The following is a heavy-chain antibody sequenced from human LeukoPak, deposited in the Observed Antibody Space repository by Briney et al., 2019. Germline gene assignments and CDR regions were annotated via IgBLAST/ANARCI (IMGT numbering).Heavy chain of an antibody. CDR2: ISGSGGST. Sequence: PGGSLRLSCAASGFTFSSYAMSRVRQAPGKGLEWVSAISGSGGSTYYADSVKGRFTISRDNSKNTLYLQMNSLRAEDTAVYYCAKDQGLRYFDWLYEYWGQGTLVTASS. J-gene: IGHJ4*02. V-gene: IGHV3-23*01. D-gene: IGHD3-9*01. CDR3: AKDQGLRYFDWLYEY. CDR1: GFTFSSYA.